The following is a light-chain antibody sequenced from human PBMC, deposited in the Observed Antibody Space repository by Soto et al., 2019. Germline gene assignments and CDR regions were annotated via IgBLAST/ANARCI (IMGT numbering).Light chain of an antibody. CDR3: QVWHNKNDQWI. J-gene: IGLJ2*01. CDR2: DDS. CDR1: NIGVKS. V-gene: IGLV3-21*02. Sequence: VLTQPPSVSVAPGQTATITCGGSNIGVKSVHWYQKRPGQAPILAVYDDSARPSGITERFSGSNSENTATLTISRVEAGDEADYYCQVWHNKNDQWIFGGGTKLTVL.